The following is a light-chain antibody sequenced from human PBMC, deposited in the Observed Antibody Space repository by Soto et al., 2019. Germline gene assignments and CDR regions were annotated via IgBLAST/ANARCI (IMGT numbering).Light chain of an antibody. CDR1: QSVLYSSNNKNY. J-gene: IGKJ1*01. CDR2: WAS. V-gene: IGKV4-1*01. CDR3: QQYYSTPQT. Sequence: IVMTQSPDSLAVSLGERATINCKSSQSVLYSSNNKNYLAWYQQKPGQPPKLLIYWASTRESGVPDRLSRRGSGTDFTLTISSLPTEDVEVYYWQQYYSTPQTFGQGTKMEIK.